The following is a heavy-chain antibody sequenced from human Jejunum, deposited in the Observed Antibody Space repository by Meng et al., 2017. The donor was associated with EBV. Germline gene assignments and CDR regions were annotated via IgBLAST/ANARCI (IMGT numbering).Heavy chain of an antibody. CDR3: ARASSERLLDY. V-gene: IGHV4-4*02. CDR2: INQVGST. Sequence: VQLQELGPALVKPSGTLSLTCAVSTDFISSYEWWSWVRQPPGKGLEWLGEINQVGSTYYNPSLKSRVTISIDTSKRQFSLRLNSMTAADTAVYYCARASSERLLDYWGQGTLVTVSS. CDR1: TDFISSYEW. J-gene: IGHJ4*02. D-gene: IGHD1-14*01.